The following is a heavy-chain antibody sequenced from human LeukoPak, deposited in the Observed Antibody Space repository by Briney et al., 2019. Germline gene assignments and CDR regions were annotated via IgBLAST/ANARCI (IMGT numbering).Heavy chain of an antibody. CDR2: IKHDGSEE. J-gene: IGHJ4*02. Sequence: GGSLRLSCAASGFTFNYYWMSWVRQAPGKGLEWVANIKHDGSEEYYVDSVKGRFTISRDNAKKSLYLQMDSLRAEDTAIYYCARDTLYSSGSDLYYWGQGTLVTVSS. CDR3: ARDTLYSSGSDLYY. D-gene: IGHD6-19*01. V-gene: IGHV3-7*01. CDR1: GFTFNYYW.